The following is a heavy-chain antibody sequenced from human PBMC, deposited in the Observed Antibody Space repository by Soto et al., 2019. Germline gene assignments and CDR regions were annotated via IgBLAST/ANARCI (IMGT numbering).Heavy chain of an antibody. CDR1: GYTFTSYG. Sequence: ASVKVSCKASGYTFTSYGISWVRQAPGQGLEWMGWISGYNGNTKYAQKLQGRVTITRDTSTSTAYMELSSLRSEGTAVYYCASEYCGGDCYSAARYGMDVWGQGTTVTVSS. CDR2: ISGYNGNT. D-gene: IGHD2-21*02. CDR3: ASEYCGGDCYSAARYGMDV. V-gene: IGHV1-18*01. J-gene: IGHJ6*02.